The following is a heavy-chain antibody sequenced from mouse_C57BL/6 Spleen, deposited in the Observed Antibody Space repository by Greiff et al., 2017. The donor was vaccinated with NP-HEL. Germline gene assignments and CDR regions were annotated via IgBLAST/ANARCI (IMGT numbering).Heavy chain of an antibody. CDR3: ARRGPYSNYPDY. V-gene: IGHV1-64*01. CDR1: GYTFTSYW. D-gene: IGHD2-5*01. Sequence: VQLQQSGAELVKPGASVKLSCKASGYTFTSYWMHWVKQRPGQGLEWIGMIHPNSGSTNYNEKFKSKATLTVDKSSSTAYMQLSSLTSEDSAVYYCARRGPYSNYPDYWGQGTTLTVSS. J-gene: IGHJ2*01. CDR2: IHPNSGST.